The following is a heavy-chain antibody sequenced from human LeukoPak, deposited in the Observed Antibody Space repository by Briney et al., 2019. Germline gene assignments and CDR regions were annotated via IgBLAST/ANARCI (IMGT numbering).Heavy chain of an antibody. CDR3: ARDYVREYQYYYFDY. J-gene: IGHJ4*02. Sequence: ASVKVSCKASGYTFTGYYMHWVRQAPGQGLEWMGWINPNSGGTNYAQKFQGRVTMTRDTSISTAYMELSRLRSDDMAVYYCARDYVREYQYYYFDYWGQGTLVTVSS. D-gene: IGHD3-16*01. V-gene: IGHV1-2*02. CDR2: INPNSGGT. CDR1: GYTFTGYY.